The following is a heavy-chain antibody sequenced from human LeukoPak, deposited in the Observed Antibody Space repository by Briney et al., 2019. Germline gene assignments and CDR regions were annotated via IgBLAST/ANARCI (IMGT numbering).Heavy chain of an antibody. CDR1: GFTFSSYS. Sequence: GGSLRLSCAASGFTFSSYSMNWVRQAPGKGLEWVSSISSSSSYIYYADSVKGRFTISRDNAENSLYLQMNSLRAEDTAVYYCARAGEYCSSTSCNRYYYYYGMDVWGQGTTVTVSS. CDR2: ISSSSSYI. V-gene: IGHV3-21*01. CDR3: ARAGEYCSSTSCNRYYYYYGMDV. D-gene: IGHD2-2*01. J-gene: IGHJ6*02.